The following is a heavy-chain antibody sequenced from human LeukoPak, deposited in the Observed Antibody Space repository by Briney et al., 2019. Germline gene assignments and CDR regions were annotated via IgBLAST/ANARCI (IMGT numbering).Heavy chain of an antibody. D-gene: IGHD6-6*01. CDR1: GVSISSGSYY. CDR3: ARGASSSSAIGYYYYYMDV. J-gene: IGHJ6*03. CDR2: VYTSGST. Sequence: PSETLSLTCTGSGVSISSGSYYWSWIRRPAGKGLEWIGRVYTSGSTNYNPSLRSRVTISVDTSKNQFSLKLSSVTAADTAVYYCARGASSSSAIGYYYYYMDVWGKGTTVTVSS. V-gene: IGHV4-61*02.